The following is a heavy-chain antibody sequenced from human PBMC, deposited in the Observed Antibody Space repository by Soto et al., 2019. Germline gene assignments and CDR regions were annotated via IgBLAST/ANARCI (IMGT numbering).Heavy chain of an antibody. V-gene: IGHV1-69*13. D-gene: IGHD3-22*01. J-gene: IGHJ4*02. CDR2: IIPIFGTA. Sequence: ASVKVSCKASGGTFSSYAISWVRQAPGQGLEWMGGIIPIFGTANYAQKFQGRVTITADESTSTAHMELSSLRSEDTAVYYCASGGGYYDSSGYPTPGYFDYWGQGTLVTVSS. CDR1: GGTFSSYA. CDR3: ASGGGYYDSSGYPTPGYFDY.